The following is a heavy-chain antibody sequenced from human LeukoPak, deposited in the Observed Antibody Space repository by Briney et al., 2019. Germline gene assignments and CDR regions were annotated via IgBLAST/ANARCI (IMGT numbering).Heavy chain of an antibody. V-gene: IGHV1-24*01. CDR1: GYTLTELS. CDR2: FDPEDGET. CDR3: ATGSDYYYYMDV. J-gene: IGHJ6*03. Sequence: GASVKVSCKVSGYTLTELSMHWVRQAPGKGREWMGGFDPEDGETIYAQKFQGRVTMTEDTSTDTAYMELSSLRSEDTAVYYCATGSDYYYYMDVWGKGTTVTISS.